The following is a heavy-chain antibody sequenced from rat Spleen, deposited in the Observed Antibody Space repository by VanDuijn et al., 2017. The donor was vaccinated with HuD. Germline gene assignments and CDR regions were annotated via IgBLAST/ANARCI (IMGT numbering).Heavy chain of an antibody. Sequence: EVQLVESGGGLVQPGRSLKLSCAASGFTFSDYYMAWVCQAPKKGLEWVASISNAGSITYYPDSVKGRFTISRDNARSILYLQMNSLRSEDTATYYCATTPSRAFDYWGQGVMVTVSS. V-gene: IGHV5-20*01. CDR2: ISNAGSIT. J-gene: IGHJ2*01. CDR1: GFTFSDYY. CDR3: ATTPSRAFDY. D-gene: IGHD3-1*01.